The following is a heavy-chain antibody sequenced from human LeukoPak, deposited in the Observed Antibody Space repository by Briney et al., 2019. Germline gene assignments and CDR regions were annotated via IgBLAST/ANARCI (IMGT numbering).Heavy chain of an antibody. J-gene: IGHJ4*02. D-gene: IGHD3-22*01. Sequence: GESLKISCKGSGYSFTSYWIGWVRQMPGKGLEWMGIIYPGDSDTRYSPSFQGQVTISADKSISTAYLQWSSLKASDTAMYYCARNALSYYYDSSGYWDLFDYWGQGTLVTVSS. CDR2: IYPGDSDT. CDR1: GYSFTSYW. CDR3: ARNALSYYYDSSGYWDLFDY. V-gene: IGHV5-51*01.